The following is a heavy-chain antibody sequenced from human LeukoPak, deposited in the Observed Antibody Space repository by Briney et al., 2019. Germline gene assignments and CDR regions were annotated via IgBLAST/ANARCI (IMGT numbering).Heavy chain of an antibody. Sequence: GSLRLSCAASGFTFSSYAMTWVRQAPGKGLEWIGSIYYSGSTYYNPSLKSRVTISVDTSKNQFSLKLSSVTAADTAVYYCASDYGAAAGTFDPWGQGTLVTVSS. J-gene: IGHJ5*02. CDR2: IYYSGST. V-gene: IGHV4-39*01. D-gene: IGHD6-13*01. CDR3: ASDYGAAAGTFDP. CDR1: GFTFSSYA.